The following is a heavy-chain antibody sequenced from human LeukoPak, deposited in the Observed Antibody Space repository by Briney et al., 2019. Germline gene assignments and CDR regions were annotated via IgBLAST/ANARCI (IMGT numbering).Heavy chain of an antibody. D-gene: IGHD3-22*01. CDR1: GFTFSSYS. V-gene: IGHV3-48*01. CDR3: ARDLLDYYDSSGYRFDY. J-gene: IGHJ4*02. Sequence: PGGSLRLSCAASGFTFSSYSMNWVRQAPGKGLEWVSYISSSSSTIYYADSVKGRFTISRDNARNSLYLQMNSLRAEDTAVYYCARDLLDYYDSSGYRFDYWGQGTLVTVSS. CDR2: ISSSSSTI.